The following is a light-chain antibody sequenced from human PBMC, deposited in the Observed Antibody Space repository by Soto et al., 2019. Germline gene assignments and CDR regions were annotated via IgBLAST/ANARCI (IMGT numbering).Light chain of an antibody. CDR3: QQRSNWWTT. Sequence: EIVLTQSPATLSLSPGERATLSCRASQSVSSYLAWYQQKPGQAPRLLIYDASNRATGIPARFSGSGSGTDFTLTISSLEPEDFAVYYCQQRSNWWTTVGPGTKVDSK. CDR1: QSVSSY. V-gene: IGKV3-11*01. CDR2: DAS. J-gene: IGKJ3*01.